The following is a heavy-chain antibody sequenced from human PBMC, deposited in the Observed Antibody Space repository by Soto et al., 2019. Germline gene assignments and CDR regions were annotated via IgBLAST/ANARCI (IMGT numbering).Heavy chain of an antibody. V-gene: IGHV4-59*01. CDR2: IYYSGST. CDR3: ARQHADYRNRAIDY. J-gene: IGHJ4*02. CDR1: GGSISSYY. D-gene: IGHD4-17*01. Sequence: QVQLQESGPGLVKPSETLSLTCTVSGGSISSYYWSWIRQPPGRGLGWSGYIYYSGSTNYNPSLKSRVTISVDTSKNQFSLKLSSVTAADTAVYYCARQHADYRNRAIDYWGQGILVTVSS.